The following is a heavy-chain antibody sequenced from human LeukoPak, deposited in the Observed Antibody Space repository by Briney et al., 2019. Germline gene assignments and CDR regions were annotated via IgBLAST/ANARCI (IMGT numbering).Heavy chain of an antibody. CDR1: GLTFSDYY. J-gene: IGHJ5*02. CDR3: ARGKLEYSSSWYDWFDP. D-gene: IGHD6-13*01. Sequence: GGSLRLSCAASGLTFSDYYMSWIRQAPGKGLEWVSYISSSGSTIYYADSVKGRFTISRDNAKNSLYLQMNSLRAEDTAVYYCARGKLEYSSSWYDWFDPWGQGTLVTVSS. V-gene: IGHV3-11*01. CDR2: ISSSGSTI.